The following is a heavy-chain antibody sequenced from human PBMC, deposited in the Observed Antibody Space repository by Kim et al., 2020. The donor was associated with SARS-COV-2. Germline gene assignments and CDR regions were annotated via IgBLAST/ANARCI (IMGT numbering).Heavy chain of an antibody. J-gene: IGHJ6*02. CDR3: ARDGSITIFGVSYYYYGLDV. CDR2: ISSSGSTI. Sequence: GGSLRLSCAASGFTFSSYEMNWVRQAPGKGLEWFSYISSSGSTIYYADSVKGRFTISRDNAKNSLYLQMNSLRAEDTAVYYCARDGSITIFGVSYYYYGLDVWGQGTTVTVSS. D-gene: IGHD3-3*01. V-gene: IGHV3-48*03. CDR1: GFTFSSYE.